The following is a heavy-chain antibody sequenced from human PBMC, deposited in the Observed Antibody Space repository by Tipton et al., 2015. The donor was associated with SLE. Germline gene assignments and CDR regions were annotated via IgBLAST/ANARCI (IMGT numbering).Heavy chain of an antibody. CDR2: VSFGGSS. Sequence: TLSLTCAVSGGSISSNNHWAWVRQTPGKGLEWIGEVSFGGSSTYSSSLKSRVTMSLDKSKNQISLRLNSVTAADSAVYYCASDQLADSHTMIVPGRKNGLGVWGQGTTVTVSS. J-gene: IGHJ6*02. CDR3: ASDQLADSHTMIVPGRKNGLGV. V-gene: IGHV4-4*02. D-gene: IGHD3-22*01. CDR1: GGSISSNNH.